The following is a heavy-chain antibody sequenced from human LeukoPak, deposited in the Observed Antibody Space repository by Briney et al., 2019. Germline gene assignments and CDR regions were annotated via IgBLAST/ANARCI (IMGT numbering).Heavy chain of an antibody. J-gene: IGHJ3*02. CDR2: ISAYNGNT. CDR1: GYTFTSYG. CDR3: ARDWTLLWFGRSGRDAFDI. V-gene: IGHV1-18*01. Sequence: GASVKVSCKASGYTFTSYGISWVRQAPGQGLEWMGWISAYNGNTNYAQKLQGRVTMTTDTSTSTAYMELRSLRSDDTAVYYCARDWTLLWFGRSGRDAFDIWGQGTMVTVSS. D-gene: IGHD3-10*01.